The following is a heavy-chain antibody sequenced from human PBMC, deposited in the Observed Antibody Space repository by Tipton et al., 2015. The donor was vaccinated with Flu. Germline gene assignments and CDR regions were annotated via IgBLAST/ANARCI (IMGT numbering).Heavy chain of an antibody. CDR1: GFSLSTSGVG. D-gene: IGHD6-19*01. Sequence: LVKPTQTLTLTCTFSGFSLSTSGVGVGWIRQPPGKALEWLALIYWDDDKRYSPSLKSRLTITKDTSKNQVVLTMTNMDPVDTATYYCAHLNSSGWYWGDWFDPWGQGTLVTVSS. CDR2: IYWDDDK. V-gene: IGHV2-5*02. CDR3: AHLNSSGWYWGDWFDP. J-gene: IGHJ5*02.